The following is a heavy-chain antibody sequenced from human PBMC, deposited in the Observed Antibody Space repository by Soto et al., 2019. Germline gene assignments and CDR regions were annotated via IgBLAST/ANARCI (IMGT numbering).Heavy chain of an antibody. CDR1: GASIISSSYY. J-gene: IGHJ5*02. Sequence: SETLSLTCTVSGASIISSSYYWGWIRQPPGKGLEWIGSINYSGSTYYNPSLKSRVTISADTSKNQFSLKLRSVTAADKAVYYCAREGLAVAGKGGWFDPWGQETLVTVSS. V-gene: IGHV4-39*01. CDR3: AREGLAVAGKGGWFDP. CDR2: INYSGST. D-gene: IGHD6-19*01.